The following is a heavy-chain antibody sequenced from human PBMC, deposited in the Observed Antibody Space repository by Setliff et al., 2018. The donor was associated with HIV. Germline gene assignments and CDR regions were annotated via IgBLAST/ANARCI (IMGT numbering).Heavy chain of an antibody. V-gene: IGHV4-39*01. J-gene: IGHJ4*02. CDR2: IYYSGSS. CDR1: GGSITSSSNY. Sequence: SETLSLTCTVSGGSITSSSNYWGWIRQPPGKGLEWIGSIYYSGSSYYNPSLKSRVTISVDTSKNQFSLQLSSVTAPDTAVYYCARRRGQKATGWYYFDFWGQGALVTVSS. CDR3: ARRRGQKATGWYYFDF. D-gene: IGHD6-19*01.